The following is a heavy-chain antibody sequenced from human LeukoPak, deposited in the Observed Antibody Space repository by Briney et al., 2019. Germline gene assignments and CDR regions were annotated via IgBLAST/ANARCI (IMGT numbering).Heavy chain of an antibody. D-gene: IGHD2-2*02. J-gene: IGHJ5*02. CDR2: IRSKANSYAT. Sequence: GGSLKLSCAASGFTFSGSAVHWVRQASGKGLGWVGRIRSKANSYATAYAASVKGRFTISRDDSKNTAYLQMNSLKTEDTAIYYCTRFEIPAAISNWFDPWGQGTLVTVSS. CDR1: GFTFSGSA. V-gene: IGHV3-73*01. CDR3: TRFEIPAAISNWFDP.